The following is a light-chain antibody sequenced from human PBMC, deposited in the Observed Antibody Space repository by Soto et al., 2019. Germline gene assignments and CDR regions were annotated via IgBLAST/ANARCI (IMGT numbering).Light chain of an antibody. V-gene: IGKV1-27*01. CDR1: QGISSY. CDR3: QKYNSALGT. CDR2: AAS. J-gene: IGKJ1*01. Sequence: DGLMTQSPSSLSASPRDRVTITCRASQGISSYLAWYQQKPGKAPKLLIYAASTLQSGVPSRFSGSGSGTDFTLTISSLQPEDVATYYCQKYNSALGTFGQGTKVDIK.